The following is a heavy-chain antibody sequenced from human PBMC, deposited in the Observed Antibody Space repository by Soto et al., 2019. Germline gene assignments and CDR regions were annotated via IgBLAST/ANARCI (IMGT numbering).Heavy chain of an antibody. CDR1: GFTVSSSY. V-gene: IGHV3-66*04. J-gene: IGHJ4*02. CDR2: LYSDGTT. D-gene: IGHD4-17*01. CDR3: ARLVKYGNYPDYFDY. Sequence: ELQLVESGGGLVQPGGSLRLCCTASGFTVSSSYMSWVRQGPEKGLEWVSILYSDGTTYYADSVKGRFTISRDSSKNTLYVQMNSLRPEDTAVYYCARLVKYGNYPDYFDYWGQGTLVAVSS.